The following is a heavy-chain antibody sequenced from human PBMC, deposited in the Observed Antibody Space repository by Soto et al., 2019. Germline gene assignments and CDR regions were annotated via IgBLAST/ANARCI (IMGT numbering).Heavy chain of an antibody. CDR1: GGSISRGGYY. Sequence: SETLSLTSTVSGGSISRGGYYWSWIRQHPGKGLEWIGYIYYSGSTYYNPSLKSRVTISVDTSKNQFSLKLSSVTAADTAVYYCACYLRFRGFYGMDVWGQGSTVIVSS. V-gene: IGHV4-31*03. CDR2: IYYSGST. D-gene: IGHD3-10*01. J-gene: IGHJ6*02. CDR3: ACYLRFRGFYGMDV.